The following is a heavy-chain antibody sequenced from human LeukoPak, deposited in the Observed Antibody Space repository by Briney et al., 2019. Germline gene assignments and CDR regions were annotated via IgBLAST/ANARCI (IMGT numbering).Heavy chain of an antibody. V-gene: IGHV4-59*01. Sequence: SETLSLTCVVSGGSISPYYWSWIRQSPGKGLEWIGYIDPSGSASYNPSLKSRVTIFVDTSKNLFSLILTSVSASDTAIYYCARDHWLLSSKTWYYYGMDVWGQGTTVTVSS. CDR1: GGSISPYY. CDR3: ARDHWLLSSKTWYYYGMDV. CDR2: IDPSGSA. D-gene: IGHD3-9*01. J-gene: IGHJ6*02.